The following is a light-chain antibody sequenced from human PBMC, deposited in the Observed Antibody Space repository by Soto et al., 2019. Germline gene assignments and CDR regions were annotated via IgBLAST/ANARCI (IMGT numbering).Light chain of an antibody. CDR2: GNS. J-gene: IGLJ2*01. CDR3: SSYAGRNNYVV. V-gene: IGLV1-40*01. Sequence: QSVLAQPPSVSGAPGQKVTISCTGSSSNIGAGYDLHWYQQLPGTAPKLLLYGNSNRPSGVPDRFSGSKSGTSASLAISGIQAEDEADYYCSSYAGRNNYVVFGGGTKLTVL. CDR1: SSNIGAGYD.